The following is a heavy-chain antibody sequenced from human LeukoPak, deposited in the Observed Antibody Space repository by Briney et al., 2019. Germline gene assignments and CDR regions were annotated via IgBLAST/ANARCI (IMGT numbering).Heavy chain of an antibody. J-gene: IGHJ4*02. CDR1: GGSISSYY. CDR3: ARDSEAYSYDSSGYYYSGYYFDY. Sequence: SETLSLTCTVSGGSISSYYWSWIRQPAGKGLEWIGRIYTSGSTNYNPSLKSRVTMSVDTSKNQFSLKLSSVTAADTAVYYCARDSEAYSYDSSGYYYSGYYFDYWGQGTLVTVSS. V-gene: IGHV4-4*07. CDR2: IYTSGST. D-gene: IGHD3-22*01.